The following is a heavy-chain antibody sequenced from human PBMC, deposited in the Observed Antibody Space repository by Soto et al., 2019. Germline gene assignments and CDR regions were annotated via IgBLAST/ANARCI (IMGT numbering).Heavy chain of an antibody. J-gene: IGHJ6*03. D-gene: IGHD1-7*01. V-gene: IGHV1-3*01. CDR1: GYTFTSYA. Sequence: ASVKVSCKASGYTFTSYAMHWVRQAPGQRLEWMGWINAGNGNTKYSQKFQGRVTITRDTSASTAYMELSSLRSEDTAVYYCARDNRDWNYFGYYYYMDVWGKGTTVTVSS. CDR3: ARDNRDWNYFGYYYYMDV. CDR2: INAGNGNT.